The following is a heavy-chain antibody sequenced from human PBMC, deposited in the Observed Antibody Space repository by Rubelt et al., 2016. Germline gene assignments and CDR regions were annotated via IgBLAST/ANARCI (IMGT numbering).Heavy chain of an antibody. D-gene: IGHD6-13*01. CDR2: INHSGST. CDR3: ARGRRGSSSWLGRDYYGMDV. J-gene: IGHJ6*02. Sequence: QVQLQQWGAGLLKPSETLSLTCAVYGGSFSGYYWSWIRQPPGKGLEWSGEINHSGSTNYNPSLKSRVTISVDTSKNQLYLKLSSVTAADTAVYYCARGRRGSSSWLGRDYYGMDVWGQGTTVTVSS. CDR1: GGSFSGYY. V-gene: IGHV4-34*01.